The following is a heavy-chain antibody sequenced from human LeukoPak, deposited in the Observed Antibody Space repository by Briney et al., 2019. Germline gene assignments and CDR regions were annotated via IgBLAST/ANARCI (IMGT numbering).Heavy chain of an antibody. CDR2: ISYDGSNK. Sequence: PGRSLRLSCAASGFTFSSYGMHWVRQAPGKGLEWVAVISYDGSNKYYADSVKGRFTISRDNSKNTLYLQMNSLRAEDTAVYYCAKGGGYSSFDYWGQGTLVTVSS. D-gene: IGHD2-21*01. V-gene: IGHV3-30*18. J-gene: IGHJ4*02. CDR3: AKGGGYSSFDY. CDR1: GFTFSSYG.